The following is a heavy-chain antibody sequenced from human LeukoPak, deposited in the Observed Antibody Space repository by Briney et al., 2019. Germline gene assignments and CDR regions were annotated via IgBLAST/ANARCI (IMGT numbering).Heavy chain of an antibody. CDR2: IWRDGSHK. Sequence: GRSLTLSCAASGFAFNDFAMYWVRQAPGRGLDWVAVIWRDGSHKYYAHSIKGRFTISRDNSKNTLYLQMSSLRAEDTAVYYCAKSSIMFAAGRLGSIDFWGQGTLVTVSS. V-gene: IGHV3-33*06. CDR3: AKSSIMFAAGRLGSIDF. D-gene: IGHD1-26*01. CDR1: GFAFNDFA. J-gene: IGHJ4*02.